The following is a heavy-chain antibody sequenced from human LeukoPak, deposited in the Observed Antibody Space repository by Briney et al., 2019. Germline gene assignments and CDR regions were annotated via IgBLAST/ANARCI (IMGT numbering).Heavy chain of an antibody. CDR2: ISSSGSTI. CDR3: ARTDRSRYCSGGSCYVYPAFDI. V-gene: IGHV3-11*01. CDR1: GFTFSDYY. J-gene: IGHJ3*02. Sequence: GGSLRLSCAASGFTFSDYYVSWIRQAPGKGLEWVSYISSSGSTIYYADSVKGRFTISRDNAKNSLYLQMNSLRAEDTAVYYCARTDRSRYCSGGSCYVYPAFDIWGQGTMVTVSS. D-gene: IGHD2-15*01.